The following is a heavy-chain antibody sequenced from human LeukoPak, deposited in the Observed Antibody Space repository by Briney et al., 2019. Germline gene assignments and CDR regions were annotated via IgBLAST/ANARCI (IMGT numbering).Heavy chain of an antibody. CDR1: GFTFSRNA. Sequence: PGGSLRLSCAASGFTFSRNAMTWVRQAPGMGLEWVSSVIDSGKDTYYADSVKGRFTISRDSAKNSLYLQMNSLRAEDTAVYYCARDRLQFGAFDIWGQGTMVTVSS. J-gene: IGHJ3*02. D-gene: IGHD5-24*01. V-gene: IGHV3-21*01. CDR3: ARDRLQFGAFDI. CDR2: VIDSGKDT.